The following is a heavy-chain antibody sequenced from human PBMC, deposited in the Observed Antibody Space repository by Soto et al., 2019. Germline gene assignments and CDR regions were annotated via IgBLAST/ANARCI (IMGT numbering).Heavy chain of an antibody. Sequence: VGSLRLSCAASGFTFSTYAMSWVRQAPGKGLEWVSAISATGAGTYYADSVKGRFTISRDNSKNTLHLQMNSLRAEDTAVYYCALRKTGSYFDYWGEGTPVTVSS. CDR3: ALRKTGSYFDY. CDR2: ISATGAGT. V-gene: IGHV3-23*01. CDR1: GFTFSTYA. D-gene: IGHD1-26*01. J-gene: IGHJ4*02.